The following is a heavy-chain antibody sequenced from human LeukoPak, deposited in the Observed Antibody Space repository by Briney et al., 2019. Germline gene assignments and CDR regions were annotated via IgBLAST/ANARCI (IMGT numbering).Heavy chain of an antibody. J-gene: IGHJ5*02. CDR1: GFTFSSYG. V-gene: IGHV3-30*02. CDR3: AKVSGSTSSPSHWFDP. Sequence: PGGSLRLSCAASGFTFSSYGMHWVRQAPGKGLEWVAVIGYDASKKYHADSVKGRLTISRDNSKNTLYLQMNSLRAEDTAVYYCAKVSGSTSSPSHWFDPWGQGTLVTVSS. D-gene: IGHD2-2*01. CDR2: IGYDASKK.